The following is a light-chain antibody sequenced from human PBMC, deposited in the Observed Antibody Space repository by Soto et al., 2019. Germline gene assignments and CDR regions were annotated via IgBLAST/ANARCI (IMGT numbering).Light chain of an antibody. CDR2: GAS. V-gene: IGKV3-20*01. Sequence: EIVLTQSPGTLSLSPGERATLSCRASQSVSSSSYLAWYQQKPGQAPRLLIDGASSRATGIPDRFSGSGSGTDFTLTISRLEPEDFAVYYCQQYDNSPWTFGQGTKVEIK. J-gene: IGKJ1*01. CDR1: QSVSSSSY. CDR3: QQYDNSPWT.